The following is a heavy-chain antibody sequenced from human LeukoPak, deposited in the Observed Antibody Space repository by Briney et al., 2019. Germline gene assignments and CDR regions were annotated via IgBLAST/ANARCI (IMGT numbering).Heavy chain of an antibody. CDR2: ISAYNGNT. CDR1: GYTFTSYG. V-gene: IGHV1-18*01. J-gene: IGHJ3*02. D-gene: IGHD2-2*01. Sequence: ASVKVSCKASGYTFTSYGISWVRQAPGQGLEWMGWISAYNGNTNYAQKLQGRVTMTTDTSTSTAYMELRSLRSDDTAVYYCARSEDIVVVPAGSGAFDIWGQGTMVTVSS. CDR3: ARSEDIVVVPAGSGAFDI.